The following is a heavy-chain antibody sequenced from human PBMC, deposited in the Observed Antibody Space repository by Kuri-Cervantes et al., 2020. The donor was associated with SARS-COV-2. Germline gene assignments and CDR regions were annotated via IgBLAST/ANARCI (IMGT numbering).Heavy chain of an antibody. D-gene: IGHD3-3*01. CDR2: IYTSGST. J-gene: IGHJ6*03. V-gene: IGHV4-4*07. Sequence: SETLSLTCTVSGGSISSYYWSWIRQPAGKGLEWIGRIYTSGSTNYNPSLKSRVTMSVDTSKNQFSLKLSSVTAADTAVYYCARDLLLPHTISGVVHTEVYYYYYMDVWGKGTTVTVSS. CDR3: ARDLLLPHTISGVVHTEVYYYYYMDV. CDR1: GGSISSYY.